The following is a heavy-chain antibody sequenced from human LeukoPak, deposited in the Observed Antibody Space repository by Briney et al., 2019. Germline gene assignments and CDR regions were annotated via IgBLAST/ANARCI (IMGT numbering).Heavy chain of an antibody. J-gene: IGHJ4*02. CDR3: ARGRYNYGY. CDR1: GFTFSTYW. CDR2: IHQDGSDK. Sequence: GGSLRLSCAASGFTFSTYWMTWVRQAPGKGLEWVANIHQDGSDKYYVDSVKGRFTISRDNAKNSLYLQVNSLRAEDTAVYYCARGRYNYGYWGQGILVTVSS. V-gene: IGHV3-7*01. D-gene: IGHD5-18*01.